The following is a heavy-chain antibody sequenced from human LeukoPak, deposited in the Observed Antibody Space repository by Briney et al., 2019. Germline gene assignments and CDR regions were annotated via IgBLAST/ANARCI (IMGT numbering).Heavy chain of an antibody. CDR2: ISSSSSYI. CDR1: GFTFSSYE. Sequence: GGSLRPSCAASGFTFSSYEMNWVRQAPGKGLEWVSSISSSSSYIYYADSVKGRFTISRDNAKNSLYLQMNSLRAEDTAVYYCARVGGDYWGQGTLVTVSS. CDR3: ARVGGDY. J-gene: IGHJ4*02. V-gene: IGHV3-21*01. D-gene: IGHD3-16*01.